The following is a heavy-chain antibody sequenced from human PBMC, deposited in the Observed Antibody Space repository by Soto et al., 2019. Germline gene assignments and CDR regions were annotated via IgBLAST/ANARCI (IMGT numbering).Heavy chain of an antibody. CDR1: GGSISSYY. Sequence: TSETLSLTCTVSGGSISSYYWSWIRQPPGKGLEWIGYIYYSGSTNYNPSLKSRVTISVDTSKNQFSLKLSSVTAADTAVYYCARHARGAYDSSGYLVYWGQGTLVTVSS. J-gene: IGHJ4*02. D-gene: IGHD3-22*01. CDR2: IYYSGST. V-gene: IGHV4-59*08. CDR3: ARHARGAYDSSGYLVY.